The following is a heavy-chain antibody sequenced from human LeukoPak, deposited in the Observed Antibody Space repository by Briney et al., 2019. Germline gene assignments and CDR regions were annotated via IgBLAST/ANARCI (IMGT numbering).Heavy chain of an antibody. CDR1: GYSFTSYW. V-gene: IGHV5-51*01. Sequence: GESLKISCKGSGYSFTSYWIGWVRQMPGKGLEWMGIIYPGDSDTRYSQSFQGQVTISADKSISTAYLQWSSLKASDSAMYYCARQVTKNWFDPWGQGTLVTVSS. J-gene: IGHJ5*02. CDR3: ARQVTKNWFDP. D-gene: IGHD2-8*01. CDR2: IYPGDSDT.